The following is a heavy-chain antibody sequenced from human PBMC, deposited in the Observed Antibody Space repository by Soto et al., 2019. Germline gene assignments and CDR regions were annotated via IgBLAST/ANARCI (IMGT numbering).Heavy chain of an antibody. V-gene: IGHV4-61*01. D-gene: IGHD2-15*01. J-gene: IGHJ4*02. CDR2: IYYSGST. CDR1: GGSVSSGSYY. CDR3: ARDGGGNSDY. Sequence: SETLSLTCTVSGGSVSSGSYYWSWIRQPPGKGLEWIGYIYYSGSTNYNPSLKSRVTISVDTSKNQFSLKLSSVTAADTAVYYCARDGGGNSDYWGQGTPVTVSS.